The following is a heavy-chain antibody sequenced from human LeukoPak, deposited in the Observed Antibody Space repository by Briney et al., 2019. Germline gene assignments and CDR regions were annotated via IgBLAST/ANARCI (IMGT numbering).Heavy chain of an antibody. CDR2: IYYSGST. V-gene: IGHV4-59*01. CDR1: GGSISSYY. Sequence: SETLSLTCTVSGGSISSYYWSWIRQPPGKGLEWIGYIYYSGSTNYNPSLKSRVTISVDTSKNQFSLKLSSVTAADTAVYYCAREYYDSSGPGSLYFQHWGQGTLVTVSS. J-gene: IGHJ1*01. CDR3: AREYYDSSGPGSLYFQH. D-gene: IGHD3-22*01.